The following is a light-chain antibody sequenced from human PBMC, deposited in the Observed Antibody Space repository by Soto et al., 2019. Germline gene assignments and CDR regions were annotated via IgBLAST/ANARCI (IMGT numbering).Light chain of an antibody. CDR1: QSVSSSY. CDR3: QQYGSSHPLT. CDR2: GAS. V-gene: IGKV3-20*01. Sequence: EIVLTQSPGILSLSPGERVTLSCRASQSVSSSYLAWYQQKPGQAPRLLIYGASNRATGISDRFSGRGSGTDLTLTLSIREHEDVAVYYCQQYGSSHPLTCGGGPKVELK. J-gene: IGKJ4*01.